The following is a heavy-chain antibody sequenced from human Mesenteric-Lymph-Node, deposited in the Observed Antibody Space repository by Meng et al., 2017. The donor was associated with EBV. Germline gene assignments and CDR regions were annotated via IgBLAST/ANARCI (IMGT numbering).Heavy chain of an antibody. CDR2: IYNSWGT. D-gene: IGHD4-17*01. V-gene: IGHV4-59*01. Sequence: HVPILASGPGRMKPSATLSLPLTVSCAPLRSYHWSFTQQAPRKGLEWLEYIYNSWGTNYNPSLKSQVTISVDTSKTQFSLKLSSLTAADTAVYYLSNGDDASGRWYFDYWGQGTLVTVSS. CDR3: SNGDDASGRWYFDY. J-gene: IGHJ4*02. CDR1: CAPLRSYH.